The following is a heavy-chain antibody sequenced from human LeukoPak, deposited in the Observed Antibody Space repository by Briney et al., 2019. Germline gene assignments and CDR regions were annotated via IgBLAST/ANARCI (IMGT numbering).Heavy chain of an antibody. CDR1: GGSFSGYY. D-gene: IGHD3-10*01. CDR2: INHSGST. J-gene: IGHJ5*02. V-gene: IGHV4-34*01. Sequence: PSETLSLTCAVYGGSFSGYYWSWIRQPPGEGLEWIGEINHSGSTNYNPSLKSRVTISVDTSKNQFSLKLSSVTAANTAVYYSARGKYVLLWFGELLRQDWFDPWGQGTLVTVSS. CDR3: ARGKYVLLWFGELLRQDWFDP.